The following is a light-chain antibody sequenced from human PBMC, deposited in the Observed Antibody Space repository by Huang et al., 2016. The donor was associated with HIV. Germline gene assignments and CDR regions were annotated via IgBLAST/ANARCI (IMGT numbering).Light chain of an antibody. CDR2: GAS. V-gene: IGKV1-17*03. Sequence: DIQMTQSPSAMSASVGDRVTITCRAGQGISNDLAWFQQKPGEVPKRLIYGASSVERGVPSRCIGSGSGTEFTLTISSLQPEDFATYYCLQHKSYPLTFGGGTKVEIK. J-gene: IGKJ4*01. CDR1: QGISND. CDR3: LQHKSYPLT.